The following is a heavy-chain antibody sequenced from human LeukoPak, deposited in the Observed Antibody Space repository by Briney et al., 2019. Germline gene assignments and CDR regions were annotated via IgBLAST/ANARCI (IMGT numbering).Heavy chain of an antibody. CDR3: ARQNNGDYVEFDY. V-gene: IGHV4-31*03. D-gene: IGHD4-17*01. CDR2: IYYSGST. J-gene: IGHJ4*02. CDR1: GGSISSGGYY. Sequence: PSETLSLTCTVSGGSISSGGYYWSWIRQHPGKGLEWIGYIYYSGSTYYNPSLKSRVTISVDTSKNQFSLKLSSVTAADTAVYYCARQNNGDYVEFDYWGQGTLVTVSS.